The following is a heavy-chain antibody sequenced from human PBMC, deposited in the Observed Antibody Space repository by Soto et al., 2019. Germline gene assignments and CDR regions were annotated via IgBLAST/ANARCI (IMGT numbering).Heavy chain of an antibody. CDR1: GGTFSNYA. CDR3: ARDREEDGYYQYGMDV. D-gene: IGHD6-6*01. Sequence: VQLVQSGAEVKKPGSSVKVSCKASGGTFSNYAINWVRQAPGQGLEWMGGIIPIFGTVNYAQKLQGRVTIAADKSTSTAYLELRSLRSEDTAASYCARDREEDGYYQYGMDVWGQGTTVTVSS. V-gene: IGHV1-69*06. CDR2: IIPIFGTV. J-gene: IGHJ6*02.